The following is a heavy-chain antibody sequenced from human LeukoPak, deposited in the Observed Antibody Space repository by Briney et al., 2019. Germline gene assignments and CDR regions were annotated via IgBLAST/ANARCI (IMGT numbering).Heavy chain of an antibody. CDR2: IPYDGSNK. CDR3: ARYYGSGKLDY. J-gene: IGHJ4*02. D-gene: IGHD3-10*01. V-gene: IGHV3-30-3*01. CDR1: GFTFSSYA. Sequence: GGSLRLSCAASGFTFSSYAMHWVRQAPGKGLEWVAVIPYDGSNKYYADSVKGRFTISRDNSKNTLYLQMNSLRAEDTAVYYCARYYGSGKLDYWGQGTLVTVSS.